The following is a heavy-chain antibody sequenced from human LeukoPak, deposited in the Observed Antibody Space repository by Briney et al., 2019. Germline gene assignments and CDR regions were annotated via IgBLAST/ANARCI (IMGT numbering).Heavy chain of an antibody. CDR1: GYTFSNFG. D-gene: IGHD4-11*01. CDR2: ISAYNGNT. Sequence: GASVKVSCKASGYTFSNFGISWVRQAPGQGLEWMGWISAYNGNTDYAQKFQGRVTMTTDTSTTTAYMELRSLRSDDTAMYYCARDRSNNACWGQGTLVIVSS. CDR3: ARDRSNNAC. J-gene: IGHJ4*02. V-gene: IGHV1-18*01.